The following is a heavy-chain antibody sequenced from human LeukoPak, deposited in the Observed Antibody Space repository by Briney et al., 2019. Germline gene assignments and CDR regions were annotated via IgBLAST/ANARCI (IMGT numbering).Heavy chain of an antibody. V-gene: IGHV4-34*01. CDR2: INHSGST. J-gene: IGHJ6*02. CDR3: ARGDRDTAMVGPYYYYGMDV. CDR1: GGSFSGYH. Sequence: SETLSLTCAVYGGSFSGYHWSWIRQPPGKGLEWIGEINHSGSTNCNPSLKSRVTISVDTSKNQFSLKLSSVTAADTAVYYCARGDRDTAMVGPYYYYGMDVWGQGTTVTVSS. D-gene: IGHD5-18*01.